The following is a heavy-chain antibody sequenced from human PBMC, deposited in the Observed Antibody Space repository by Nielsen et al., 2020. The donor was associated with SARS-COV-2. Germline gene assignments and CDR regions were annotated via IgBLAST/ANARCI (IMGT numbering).Heavy chain of an antibody. D-gene: IGHD5-18*01. CDR3: ARSLYSYGYYFDY. V-gene: IGHV3-48*04. CDR1: GFTFSSYS. CDR2: ISSSSSTI. Sequence: GGSLRLSCAASGFTFSSYSMNWVRQAPGKGLEWVSYISSSSSTIYYADSVKGRFTISRDNAKNSLYLQMNSLRAEDTAVYYCARSLYSYGYYFDYWGQGTLVTVSS. J-gene: IGHJ4*02.